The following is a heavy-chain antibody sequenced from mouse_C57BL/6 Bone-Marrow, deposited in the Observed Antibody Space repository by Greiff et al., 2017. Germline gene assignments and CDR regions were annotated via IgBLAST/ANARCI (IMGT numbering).Heavy chain of an antibody. Sequence: EVKLMESGGGLVQPGGSLKLSCAASGFTFSDYYMYWVRQTPEKRLEWVAYISNGGGSTYYPDTVKGRFTISRDNAKNTLYLQMSRLKSEDTAMYYCARAGANYYGSDAMDYWGQGTSVTVSS. CDR1: GFTFSDYY. J-gene: IGHJ4*01. CDR3: ARAGANYYGSDAMDY. V-gene: IGHV5-12*01. D-gene: IGHD1-1*01. CDR2: ISNGGGST.